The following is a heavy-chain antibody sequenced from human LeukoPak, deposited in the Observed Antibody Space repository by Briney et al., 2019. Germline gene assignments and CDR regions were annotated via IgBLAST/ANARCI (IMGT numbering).Heavy chain of an antibody. D-gene: IGHD6-13*01. J-gene: IGHJ4*02. Sequence: GGPLRLSCAASGFTFSSYEMNWVRQAPGKGLEWVSYISSSGSTIYYADSVKGRFTISRDNAKNSLYLQMNSLRAEDTAVYYCARGRVFWESSSWGEFDYWGQGTLVTVSS. CDR2: ISSSGSTI. CDR3: ARGRVFWESSSWGEFDY. CDR1: GFTFSSYE. V-gene: IGHV3-48*03.